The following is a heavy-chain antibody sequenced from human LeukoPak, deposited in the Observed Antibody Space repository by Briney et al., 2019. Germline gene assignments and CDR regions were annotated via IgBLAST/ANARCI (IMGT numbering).Heavy chain of an antibody. CDR1: GDSISTYY. D-gene: IGHD6-19*01. V-gene: IGHV4-59*01. Sequence: SETLSLTCTISGDSISTYYWSWILQSPGKGLEWIGDVNLSGSTNYNPSLNYNPSLKSRVSISVDTSKNQFSLKLSSVTAADTAVYYCARGVWLARDYWGQGTLVTVSS. CDR3: ARGVWLARDY. J-gene: IGHJ4*02. CDR2: VNLSGST.